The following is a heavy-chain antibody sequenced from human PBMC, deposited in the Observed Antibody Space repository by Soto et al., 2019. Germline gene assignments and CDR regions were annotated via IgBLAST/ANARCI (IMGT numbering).Heavy chain of an antibody. V-gene: IGHV5-51*01. D-gene: IGHD2-15*01. CDR2: IYPGDSDT. CDR1: GYSFISYW. J-gene: IGHJ4*02. Sequence: PGESMKVSWKGAGYSFISYWSGWVRQKPGKGLEWMGIIYPGDSDTRYSPSFQGQVTISADKSISTAYLQWSSLKASDTAMYYCARQAVPSKVAAHIYFDYWGQGTLVTVSS. CDR3: ARQAVPSKVAAHIYFDY.